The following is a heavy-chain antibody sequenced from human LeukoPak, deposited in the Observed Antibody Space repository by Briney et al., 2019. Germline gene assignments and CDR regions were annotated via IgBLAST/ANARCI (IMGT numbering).Heavy chain of an antibody. Sequence: GESLKISCKGSGYSFTSYWIGWVRQMPGQGLEWMGIIYPGDSDTRYSPSFQGQVTISADKSISTAYLQWSSLKASDTAMYYCARREYSSSWYEDDAFDIWGQGTMVTVSS. CDR1: GYSFTSYW. J-gene: IGHJ3*02. V-gene: IGHV5-51*01. CDR2: IYPGDSDT. CDR3: ARREYSSSWYEDDAFDI. D-gene: IGHD6-13*01.